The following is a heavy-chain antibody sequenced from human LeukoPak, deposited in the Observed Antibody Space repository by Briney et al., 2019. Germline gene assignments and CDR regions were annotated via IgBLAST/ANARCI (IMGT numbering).Heavy chain of an antibody. V-gene: IGHV3-74*01. CDR1: GFTFRDYW. CDR2: IKGDGSHT. CDR3: VRDWDHFDFDS. J-gene: IGHJ5*01. D-gene: IGHD1-26*01. Sequence: GSLRLSCAASGFTFRDYWMHWIRQAPGKGLVWVSRIKGDGSHTIYADSVKGRFTISRDNAKNTLYLQMKSLRVEDTALYYCVRDWDHFDFDSWGQGILVTVSS.